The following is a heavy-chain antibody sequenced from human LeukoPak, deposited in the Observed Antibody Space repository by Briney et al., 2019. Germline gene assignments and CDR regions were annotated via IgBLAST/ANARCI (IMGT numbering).Heavy chain of an antibody. CDR3: ARGSSSTSTWYRGNFDY. CDR1: GFTFSDYY. D-gene: IGHD6-13*01. J-gene: IGHJ4*02. V-gene: IGHV3-11*01. CDR2: ISSSGSTI. Sequence: GGSLRLSCAASGFTFSDYYMSWIRQAPGKGLEWVSYISSSGSTIYYADSVKGRFTISRDNAKNSLYLQMNSLRAEDTAIYYCARGSSSTSTWYRGNFDYWGQGTLVTVSS.